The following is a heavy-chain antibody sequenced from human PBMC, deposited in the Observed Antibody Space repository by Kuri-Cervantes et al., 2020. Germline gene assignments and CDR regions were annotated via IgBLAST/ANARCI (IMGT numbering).Heavy chain of an antibody. V-gene: IGHV3-53*01. J-gene: IGHJ5*02. D-gene: IGHD2-2*01. CDR3: ARARYSSTSCYVT. CDR1: GFTVSSDY. Sequence: LSLTCAASGFTVSSDYMTWVRQAPGKGLEWVSVIYTGGGTYYADSVKGRFTISRDNAKNSLYLQMNSLRAEDTAVYYCARARYSSTSCYVTWGQGTLVTVSS. CDR2: IYTGGGT.